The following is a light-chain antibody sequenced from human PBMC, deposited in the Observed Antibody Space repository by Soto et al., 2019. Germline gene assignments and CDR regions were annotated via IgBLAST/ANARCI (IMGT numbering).Light chain of an antibody. V-gene: IGKV3-20*01. CDR2: GAT. CDR3: QQDGDSPRV. J-gene: IGKJ1*01. Sequence: EVVMTQSPATLSVSHGERVTLSCRASQSVSSNLAWYQQKPGQAPRLLIYGATKRATGIPDRFSGSGSGTDFTLTISRLEAEDFAVYYCQQDGDSPRVFGQGTKVDIK. CDR1: QSVSSN.